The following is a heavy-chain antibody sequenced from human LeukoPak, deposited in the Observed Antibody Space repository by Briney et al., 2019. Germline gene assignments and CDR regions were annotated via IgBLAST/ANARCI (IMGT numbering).Heavy chain of an antibody. V-gene: IGHV3-11*01. CDR1: GFTFSDYY. CDR2: ISSSGSTI. J-gene: IGHJ6*02. CDR3: AGKWRGAVGSSFPMDV. D-gene: IGHD6-19*01. Sequence: GGSLRLSCAASGFTFSDYYMSWIRQAPGKGLEWVSYISSSGSTIYYADSVKGRFTISRDNAKNSLYLQMNSLRAEDTAVYYCAGKWRGAVGSSFPMDVWSQGTTVTVSS.